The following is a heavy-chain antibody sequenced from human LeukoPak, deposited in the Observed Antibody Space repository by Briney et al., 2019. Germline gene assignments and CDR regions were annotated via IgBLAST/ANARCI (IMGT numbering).Heavy chain of an antibody. V-gene: IGHV4-59*01. D-gene: IGHD3-3*01. Sequence: SETLSLTCTVSGGSISSYYWTWIRQPPGKGLEWIGYIYYSGSTNYNPSLKSRVTISLGTSKNQFSLKLSSVTAADTAVYYCARDYDHNWFDPWGQGTLVTVSS. CDR1: GGSISSYY. CDR3: ARDYDHNWFDP. J-gene: IGHJ5*02. CDR2: IYYSGST.